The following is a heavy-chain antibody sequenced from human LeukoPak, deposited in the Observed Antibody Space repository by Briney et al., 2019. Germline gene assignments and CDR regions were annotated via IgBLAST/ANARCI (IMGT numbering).Heavy chain of an antibody. V-gene: IGHV1-18*01. Sequence: GASVRVSCKASGYTFTSYGISWVRQAPGQGLEWMGWISAYNGNTNYAQKLQGRVTMTTDTSTSTAYMELRSLRSDDTAVYYCARGMGPRPNDAFDIWGQGTMVTVSS. D-gene: IGHD2-8*01. J-gene: IGHJ3*02. CDR3: ARGMGPRPNDAFDI. CDR1: GYTFTSYG. CDR2: ISAYNGNT.